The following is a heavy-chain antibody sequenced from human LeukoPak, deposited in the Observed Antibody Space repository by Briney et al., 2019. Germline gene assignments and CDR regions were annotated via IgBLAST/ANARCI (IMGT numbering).Heavy chain of an antibody. J-gene: IGHJ4*02. CDR1: GFTFSSDW. V-gene: IGHV3-7*01. Sequence: PGGSLRLSCAASGFTFSSDWMSWVRQAPGKGLEWVANIKQDGSEKYYVDSVKGRFTISRDNAKNSLYLQMNSLRAEDTAVYYCARAHWYYDSSGYRLLWDYWGQGTLVTVSS. D-gene: IGHD3-22*01. CDR3: ARAHWYYDSSGYRLLWDY. CDR2: IKQDGSEK.